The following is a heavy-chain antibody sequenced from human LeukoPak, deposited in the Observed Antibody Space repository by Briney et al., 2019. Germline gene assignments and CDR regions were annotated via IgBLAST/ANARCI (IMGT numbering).Heavy chain of an antibody. J-gene: IGHJ6*02. CDR3: AKHGGSRSSYGMVA. V-gene: IGHV4-59*01. D-gene: IGHD6-13*01. Sequence: SETLSLTCTVSGGSISRYYWSWIRQPPGKGLEWIGYIYYSGSTNYNPSLKSRVTMSVDTSKNQFSLKLDSVTAADTAVYYCAKHGGSRSSYGMVAWGQGTTVTVYS. CDR2: IYYSGST. CDR1: GGSISRYY.